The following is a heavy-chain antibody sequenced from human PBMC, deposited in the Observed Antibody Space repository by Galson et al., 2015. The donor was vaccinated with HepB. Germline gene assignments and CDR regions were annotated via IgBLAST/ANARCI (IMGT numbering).Heavy chain of an antibody. CDR3: TRDHYDSSGHPLYYFDY. CDR1: GFTFGDYA. V-gene: IGHV3-49*03. Sequence: SLRLSCAASGFTFGDYAMSWFRQAPGKGLEWVGFIRSKAYGGTTEYAASVKGRFTISRDDSKSIAYLQMNSLKTEDTAVYYCTRDHYDSSGHPLYYFDYWGQGTLVTVSS. J-gene: IGHJ4*02. CDR2: IRSKAYGGTT. D-gene: IGHD3-22*01.